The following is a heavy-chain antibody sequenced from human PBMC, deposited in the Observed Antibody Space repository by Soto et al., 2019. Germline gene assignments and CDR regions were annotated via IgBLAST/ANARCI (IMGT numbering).Heavy chain of an antibody. CDR3: VRDGTKTLRDWFDP. CDR2: IYATGTT. V-gene: IGHV4-4*07. Sequence: SETLSLTCTVSGASISGFYWSWIRKSAGKGLEWIGRIYATGTTDYNPSLKSRVMMSVDTSKQQFSLKLRSVTAADTAVYYCVRDGTKTLRDWFDPRGQGISVTVAS. J-gene: IGHJ5*02. D-gene: IGHD1-1*01. CDR1: GASISGFY.